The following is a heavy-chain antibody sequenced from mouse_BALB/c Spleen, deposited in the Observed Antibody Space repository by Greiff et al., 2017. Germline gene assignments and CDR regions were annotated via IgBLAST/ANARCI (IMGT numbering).Heavy chain of an antibody. CDR1: GFSFTGYG. V-gene: IGHV2-6-7*01. D-gene: IGHD2-14*01. CDR2: IWGDGST. CDR3: ASYRYDAAY. Sequence: VQLKESGPGLVAPSQSLSITCTVSGFSFTGYGVNWVRQPPGKGLEWLGMIWGDGSTDYNSALKSRLSISKDNSKSQVFLKMNSLQTDDTARYYCASYRYDAAYWGQGTLVTVSA. J-gene: IGHJ3*01.